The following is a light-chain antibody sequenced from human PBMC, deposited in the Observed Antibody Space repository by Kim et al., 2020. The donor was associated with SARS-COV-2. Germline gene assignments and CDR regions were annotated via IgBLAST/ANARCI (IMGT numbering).Light chain of an antibody. J-gene: IGKJ2*01. CDR1: QSVLYSSNNKNY. CDR2: WAS. CDR3: QQYYSTPRT. V-gene: IGKV4-1*01. Sequence: DIVMTQSPDSLAVSLGERATINCKSSQSVLYSSNNKNYLAWYQQKPGQPPKLLIYWASTRESGVPDRFSGSGSGTDFTLTISSLQAEDVAVYYCQQYYSTPRTFGQRTKLE.